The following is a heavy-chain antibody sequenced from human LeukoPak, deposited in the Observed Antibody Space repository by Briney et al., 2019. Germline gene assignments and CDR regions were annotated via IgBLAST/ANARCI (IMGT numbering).Heavy chain of an antibody. D-gene: IGHD3-10*01. CDR2: IKQDGSEK. Sequence: GGSLRLSCAASGFTFSNYWMSWVRQAPGKGLEWVANIKQDGSEKYYVDSVKGRFTISRDNAESSLYLQMNSLRGDDTAVYYCVKDWGSYFASGSSYFDYWGQGTLVTVSS. J-gene: IGHJ4*02. CDR1: GFTFSNYW. CDR3: VKDWGSYFASGSSYFDY. V-gene: IGHV3-7*01.